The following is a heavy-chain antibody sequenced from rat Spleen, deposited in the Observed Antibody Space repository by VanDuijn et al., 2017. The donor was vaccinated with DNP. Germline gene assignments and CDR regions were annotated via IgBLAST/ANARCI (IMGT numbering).Heavy chain of an antibody. V-gene: IGHV2-27*01. D-gene: IGHD4-3*01. CDR3: VRSGGAGGDY. CDR2: VQSGGST. CDR1: GFSLTSYG. J-gene: IGHJ2*01. Sequence: QVQLKESGPGLVQPSQTLSLTCTVSGFSLTSYGVSWVRQPPGKGLEWMGRVQSGGSTDYNSALKSRLSISRDTSKSQVFLKMNSVETEDTAMYFCVRSGGAGGDYWGQGVMVTVSS.